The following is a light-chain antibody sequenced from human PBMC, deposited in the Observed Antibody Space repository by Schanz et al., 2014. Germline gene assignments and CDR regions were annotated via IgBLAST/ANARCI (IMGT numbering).Light chain of an antibody. CDR1: QGVVTY. Sequence: EIVLTQSPATLSLSPGERATLSCRASQGVVTYLGWYQQRPGQAPRLLVYGASIRATGIPDRFSGSGSGTDFTLTISRLEPEDFAVYYCQQYGSPPPLTFGGGTKVEIK. J-gene: IGKJ4*01. CDR2: GAS. CDR3: QQYGSPPPLT. V-gene: IGKV3-20*01.